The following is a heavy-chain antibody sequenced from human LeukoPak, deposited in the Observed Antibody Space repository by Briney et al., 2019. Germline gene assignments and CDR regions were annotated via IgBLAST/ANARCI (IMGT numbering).Heavy chain of an antibody. D-gene: IGHD5-18*01. V-gene: IGHV1-69*13. CDR2: IIPIFGTA. Sequence: ASVKVSCKASGYTFTSYGISWVRQAPGQGLEWMGGIIPIFGTANYAQKFQGRVTITADESTSTAYMELSSLRSEDTAVYYCARVRVIRGYSYGLNYYFDYWGQGTLVTVSS. CDR3: ARVRVIRGYSYGLNYYFDY. J-gene: IGHJ4*02. CDR1: GYTFTSYG.